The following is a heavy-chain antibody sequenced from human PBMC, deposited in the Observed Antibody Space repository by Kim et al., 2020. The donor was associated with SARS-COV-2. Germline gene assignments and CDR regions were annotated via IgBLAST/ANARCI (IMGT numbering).Heavy chain of an antibody. D-gene: IGHD3-10*01. J-gene: IGHJ4*02. V-gene: IGHV1-69*13. CDR3: ARHYYYGSGSYYNLGDY. CDR1: GGTFSSYA. Sequence: SVKVSCKASGGTFSSYAISWVRQAPGQGLEWMGGIIPIFGTANYAQKFQGRVTITADESTSTAYVELSSLRSEDTAVYYCARHYYYGSGSYYNLGDYWGQGTLVTVSS. CDR2: IIPIFGTA.